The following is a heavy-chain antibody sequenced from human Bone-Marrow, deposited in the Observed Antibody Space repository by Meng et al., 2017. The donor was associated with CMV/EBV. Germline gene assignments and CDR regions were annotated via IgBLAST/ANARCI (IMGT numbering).Heavy chain of an antibody. J-gene: IGHJ4*02. Sequence: GGSLRLSRKGSGYSFTSYWIGWVRQMPGKGLEWMGIIYPGDSDTRYSPSFQGQVTISADKSISTAYLQWSSLKASDTAMYYCARTGYSSGWYGGYWGQGTLVTVSS. CDR1: GYSFTSYW. CDR3: ARTGYSSGWYGGY. V-gene: IGHV5-51*01. CDR2: IYPGDSDT. D-gene: IGHD6-19*01.